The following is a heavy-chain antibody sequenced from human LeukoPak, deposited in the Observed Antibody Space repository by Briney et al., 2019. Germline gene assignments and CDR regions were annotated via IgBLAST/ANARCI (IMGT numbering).Heavy chain of an antibody. CDR1: GFTFSNYA. CDR3: AKDRSGWYGELDY. V-gene: IGHV3-23*01. Sequence: PGGSLRLSCAASGFTFSNYAMSWVRQAPGKGLEWVSHISGSGGSTYYADSVKGRFSTSRDNSKNTLYLQINSPRAEDTAIYYCAKDRSGWYGELDYWGQGLLVTVSS. CDR2: ISGSGGST. D-gene: IGHD6-19*01. J-gene: IGHJ4*02.